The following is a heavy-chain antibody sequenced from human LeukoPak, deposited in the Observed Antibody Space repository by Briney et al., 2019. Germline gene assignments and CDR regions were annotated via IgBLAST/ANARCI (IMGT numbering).Heavy chain of an antibody. J-gene: IGHJ4*02. CDR3: TTSRRWFGESKY. CDR1: GFTFSNAW. D-gene: IGHD3-10*01. Sequence: GGSLRLSCAASGFTFSNAWMSWVRQAPGKGLEWVGRIKSKTGGGTTDYAAPVKGRFTISRDDSKNTLYLQMNSLKTEDTAVYYCTTSRRWFGESKYWGQGTLVTVSS. CDR2: IKSKTGGGTT. V-gene: IGHV3-15*01.